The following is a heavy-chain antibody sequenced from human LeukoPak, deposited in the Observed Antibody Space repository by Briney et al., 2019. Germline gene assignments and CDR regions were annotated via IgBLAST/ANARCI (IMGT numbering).Heavy chain of an antibody. D-gene: IGHD6-6*01. CDR2: ISYDGSDK. V-gene: IGHV3-30*03. CDR3: ARVPHGEQLAEKDY. J-gene: IGHJ4*02. Sequence: GGSLRLSCAASGFTFSSYVMHWVRQAPGKGLEWVAVISYDGSDKYYADSVKGRFTISRDNSKNTLYLQMSSLRAEDTAVYYCARVPHGEQLAEKDYWGQGTLVTVSS. CDR1: GFTFSSYV.